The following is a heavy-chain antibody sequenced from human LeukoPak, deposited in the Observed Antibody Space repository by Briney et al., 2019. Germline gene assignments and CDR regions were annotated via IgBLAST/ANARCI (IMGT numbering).Heavy chain of an antibody. J-gene: IGHJ4*02. V-gene: IGHV4-30-2*01. CDR1: GGSISTGGYA. Sequence: SETLSLTCGVSGGSISTGGYAWSWIRQPPGKGLHYIGYIYDGGSSYYNPSPKSRVTISLDKTQNQFSLMLTSVTAADAAVYYCARCGGSGTYFFDYWGQGTLVTVSS. CDR2: IYDGGSS. CDR3: ARCGGSGTYFFDY. D-gene: IGHD3-10*01.